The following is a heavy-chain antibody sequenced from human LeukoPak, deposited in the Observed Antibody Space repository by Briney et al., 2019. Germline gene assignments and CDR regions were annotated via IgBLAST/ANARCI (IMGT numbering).Heavy chain of an antibody. CDR2: INHSGST. CDR3: ARALPLWFGETHQDY. V-gene: IGHV4-34*01. J-gene: IGHJ4*02. CDR1: GGSFSGYY. D-gene: IGHD3-10*01. Sequence: SETLSLTCAVYGGSFSGYYWGWIRQPPGKGLEWIGEINHSGSTNYNPSLKSRVTISVDPSKNQFSLKLSSVTAADTAVYYCARALPLWFGETHQDYWGQGTLVTVSS.